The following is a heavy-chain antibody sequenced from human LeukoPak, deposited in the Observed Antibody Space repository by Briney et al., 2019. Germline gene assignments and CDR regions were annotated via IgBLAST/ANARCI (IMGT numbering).Heavy chain of an antibody. D-gene: IGHD6-13*01. CDR1: GGTFSSYA. V-gene: IGHV1-69*01. CDR3: ASGGATYSSSWNENYYYYGMDV. J-gene: IGHJ6*04. CDR2: IIPIFGTA. Sequence: SVKVSCKASGGTFSSYAISWVRQAPGQGLEWMGGIIPIFGTANYAQKFQGRVTITADESTSTAYMELSSLRSEDTAVYYCASGGATYSSSWNENYYYYGMDVWGKGTTVTVS.